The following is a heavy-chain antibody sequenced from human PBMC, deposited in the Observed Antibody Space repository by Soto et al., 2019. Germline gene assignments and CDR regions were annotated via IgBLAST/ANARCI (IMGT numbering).Heavy chain of an antibody. J-gene: IGHJ4*02. D-gene: IGHD4-4*01. Sequence: ASVKVSCKASGYSFTTFGIHWGRQAPGQRLEWMGWINAGNGDTKYSENFQGRVTITGRTSASTAYMDLSSLRSEDPALYYCATQGRTTTEFDFWGQGTLVTVSS. CDR2: INAGNGDT. V-gene: IGHV1-3*01. CDR3: ATQGRTTTEFDF. CDR1: GYSFTTFG.